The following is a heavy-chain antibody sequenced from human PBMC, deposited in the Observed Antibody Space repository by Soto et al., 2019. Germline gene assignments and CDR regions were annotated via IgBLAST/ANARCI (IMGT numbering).Heavy chain of an antibody. D-gene: IGHD3-22*01. CDR1: GFTFSSYS. CDR2: ISSSSSYI. Sequence: GGSLRLSCAASGFTFSSYSMNWVRQAPGKGLEWVSSISSSSSYIYYADSVKGRFTISRDNAKNSLYLQMNSLRAEDTAVYYCASNYYYDSSGYYPLDYWGQGTLVTVSS. CDR3: ASNYYYDSSGYYPLDY. V-gene: IGHV3-21*01. J-gene: IGHJ4*02.